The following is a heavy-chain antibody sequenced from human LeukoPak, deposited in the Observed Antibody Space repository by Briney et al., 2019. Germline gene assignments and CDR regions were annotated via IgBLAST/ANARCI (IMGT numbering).Heavy chain of an antibody. CDR3: ATSPDIEASGTLYYLDY. CDR2: ISGHGDYT. D-gene: IGHD1-14*01. V-gene: IGHV3-23*01. CDR1: GFTFRSYG. J-gene: IGHJ4*02. Sequence: GGSLRLSCAGSGFTFRSYGMSWVRQAPGKGLEWVSSISGHGDYTYNADSVQGRFTISRDNSKNTLYLQMNSLRAEDAAIYYCATSPDIEASGTLYYLDYWGQGTLVTVSS.